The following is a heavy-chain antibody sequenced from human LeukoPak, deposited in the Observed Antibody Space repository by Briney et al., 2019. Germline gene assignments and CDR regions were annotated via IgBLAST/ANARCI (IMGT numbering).Heavy chain of an antibody. D-gene: IGHD3-10*01. J-gene: IGHJ4*02. Sequence: PGGSLRLSCAASGFTFSSYWMHWVRQGPGKGLVWVSRIKSDGSSTSYADFVKGRFTISRDYSKNTLYLHMNSLRAEDTAVYYCARDQAGSGHYADYWGQGTLVTVSS. CDR1: GFTFSSYW. CDR2: IKSDGSST. V-gene: IGHV3-74*01. CDR3: ARDQAGSGHYADY.